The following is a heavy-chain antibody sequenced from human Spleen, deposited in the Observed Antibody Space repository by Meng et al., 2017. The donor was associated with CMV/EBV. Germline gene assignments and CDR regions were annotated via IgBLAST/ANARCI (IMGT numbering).Heavy chain of an antibody. CDR3: ATPRGGLSVGPFDY. CDR2: IYSGGSTT. CDR1: GFTFSSYA. Sequence: ASGFTFSSYAMNWVRQAPGKGPEWVSLIYSGGSTTYYAESAKGRFTISRDNSKNTLFLEMNSLRVEDTAVYYCATPRGGLSVGPFDYWGQGTLVTVSS. J-gene: IGHJ4*02. D-gene: IGHD1-26*01. V-gene: IGHV3-23*03.